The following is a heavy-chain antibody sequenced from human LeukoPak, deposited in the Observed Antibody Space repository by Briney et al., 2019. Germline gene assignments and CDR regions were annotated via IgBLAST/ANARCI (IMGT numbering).Heavy chain of an antibody. D-gene: IGHD6-6*01. CDR3: ARGTWSSSIDY. V-gene: IGHV4-30-4*01. J-gene: IGHJ4*02. Sequence: PSQTLSLTCTVSGGSISSGYYYWSWIRQPPGKGLEYIGYIYYGGTYYNPSLKSQVTISVDTSKNQFSLKLSSVTAADTAVYYCARGTWSSSIDYWGQGTLVTVSS. CDR2: IYYGGT. CDR1: GGSISSGYYY.